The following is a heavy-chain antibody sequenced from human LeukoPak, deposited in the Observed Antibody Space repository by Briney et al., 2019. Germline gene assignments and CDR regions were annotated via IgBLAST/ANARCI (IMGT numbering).Heavy chain of an antibody. CDR3: AKSRSGSANWALQMFDN. D-gene: IGHD1-1*01. CDR1: GFAFGSEA. J-gene: IGHJ5*02. CDR2: ISPGGGTT. Sequence: GGSLRLSCAVSGFAFGSEAMSWVRQSPARGLEWVASISPGGGTTYYADYVKGRFTISRDNSKNSLFVQMNSLRAEDTAVYSCAKSRSGSANWALQMFDNWGQGTLVTVSS. V-gene: IGHV3-23*01.